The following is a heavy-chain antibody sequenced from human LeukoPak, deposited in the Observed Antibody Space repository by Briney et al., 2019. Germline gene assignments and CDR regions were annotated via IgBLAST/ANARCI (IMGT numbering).Heavy chain of an antibody. D-gene: IGHD2-2*01. Sequence: SETLSLTCTVSGGSISSYYWSWIRQPPGKGLEWIGYIYYSGSTNYNPSLKSRVTISVDTSKNQFSLKLSSVTAADTAVYYCARERYCSSTSCPAPYNWFDPWGQGTLVTVSS. CDR1: GGSISSYY. CDR3: ARERYCSSTSCPAPYNWFDP. CDR2: IYYSGST. V-gene: IGHV4-59*01. J-gene: IGHJ5*02.